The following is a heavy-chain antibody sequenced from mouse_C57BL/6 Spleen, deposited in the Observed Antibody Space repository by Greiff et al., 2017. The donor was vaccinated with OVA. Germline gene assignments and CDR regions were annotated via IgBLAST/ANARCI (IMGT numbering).Heavy chain of an antibody. V-gene: IGHV1-50*01. CDR2: IDPSDSYT. D-gene: IGHD2-1*01. CDR3: ARSDGNYPYYFDY. CDR1: GYTFTSYW. J-gene: IGHJ2*01. Sequence: QVQLQQPGAELVKPGASVKLSCKASGYTFTSYWMQWVKQRPGQGLEWIGEIDPSDSYTNYNQKFKGKATLTVDTSSSTAYMQLSSLRAEDSAVDDCARSDGNYPYYFDYWGQGTTLTVSA.